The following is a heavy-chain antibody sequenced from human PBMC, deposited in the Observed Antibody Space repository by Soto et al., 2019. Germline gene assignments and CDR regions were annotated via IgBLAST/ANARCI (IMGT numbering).Heavy chain of an antibody. CDR2: INSAGSSI. CDR1: GFTFSSYW. Sequence: EVHLVESGGGLVQPGESLRLSCGGSGFTFSSYWMHWVRQAPGKGLVWVSRINSAGSSINYADSVKGRFTISRDNAKNTLYRQMNSLRAEDTAVYYCARAGSYRFDYWGQGTLVTVSS. D-gene: IGHD3-10*01. J-gene: IGHJ4*02. V-gene: IGHV3-74*01. CDR3: ARAGSYRFDY.